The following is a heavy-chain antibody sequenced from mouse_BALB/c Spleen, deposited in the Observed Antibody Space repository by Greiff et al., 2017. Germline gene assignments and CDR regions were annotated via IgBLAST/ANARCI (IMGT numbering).Heavy chain of an antibody. D-gene: IGHD2-4*01. Sequence: QVQLKESGPGLVAPSQSLSITCTASGFSLTSYGVHWVRQLPGKGLEWLGVICAGGSTNYNSALMSRLSIRKDNSKSQVFLKMNSLQTDDTAMYYCARPHYEGAMDYWGQGTSVTVSS. J-gene: IGHJ4*01. CDR1: GFSLTSYG. V-gene: IGHV2-9*02. CDR2: ICAGGST. CDR3: ARPHYEGAMDY.